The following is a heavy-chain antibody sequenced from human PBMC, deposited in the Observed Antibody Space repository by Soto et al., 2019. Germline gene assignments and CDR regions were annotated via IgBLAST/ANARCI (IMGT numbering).Heavy chain of an antibody. CDR3: GRGPRSGYIYGGYFDY. CDR2: TYYRSKWYN. V-gene: IGHV6-1*01. CDR1: GDSVSSNSAA. Sequence: SQTLSLTCVISGDSVSSNSAAWNWIRQSPSRGLEWMGRTYYRSKWYNDYAVSVKSRITINPDTSKNQFSLQLNSVTPEDTAVYYCGRGPRSGYIYGGYFDYWAQGPTDPVSS. J-gene: IGHJ4*02. D-gene: IGHD5-18*01.